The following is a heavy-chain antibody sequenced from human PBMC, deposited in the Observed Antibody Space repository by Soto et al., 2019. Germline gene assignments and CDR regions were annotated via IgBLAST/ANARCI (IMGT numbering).Heavy chain of an antibody. J-gene: IGHJ5*02. Sequence: PSETLSLTCAVYGGSFSGYYWSWIRQPPGKGLEWIGYIYYSGSTNYNPSLKSRVTISVDTSKNQFSLKLSSVTAADTAVYYCARALLTVGINWFDPWGQGTLVTVSS. CDR1: GGSFSGYY. CDR3: ARALLTVGINWFDP. V-gene: IGHV4-59*01. CDR2: IYYSGST. D-gene: IGHD2-21*01.